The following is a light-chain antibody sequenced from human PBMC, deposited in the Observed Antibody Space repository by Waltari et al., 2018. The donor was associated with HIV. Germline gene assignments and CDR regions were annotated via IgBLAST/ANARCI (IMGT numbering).Light chain of an antibody. Sequence: DIQLTQSPPFISASVGDRVTITCRTSQAISNYLAWYQQTSGKAPKLLIYAASTLQSGVPSRFSGSGSGTEFTLTINSLQPEDFATYYCQQLDTYTQITFGGGTKVEIK. CDR2: AAS. CDR3: QQLDTYTQIT. CDR1: QAISNY. J-gene: IGKJ4*01. V-gene: IGKV1-9*01.